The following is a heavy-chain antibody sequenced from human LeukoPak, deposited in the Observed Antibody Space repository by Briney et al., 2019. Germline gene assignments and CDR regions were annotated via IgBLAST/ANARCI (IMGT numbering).Heavy chain of an antibody. D-gene: IGHD2-15*01. CDR1: GFAFSSYW. V-gene: IGHV3-7*01. Sequence: GGSLRLSCGASGFAFSSYWMTWLRQAPGKGLEFVANIEPAGSATYYADSVKGRFTISRDNTKNLLYLQMNSLTAEDSAVYHCGRFGYVSAVDTWGQGALVAVSS. J-gene: IGHJ5*02. CDR2: IEPAGSAT. CDR3: GRFGYVSAVDT.